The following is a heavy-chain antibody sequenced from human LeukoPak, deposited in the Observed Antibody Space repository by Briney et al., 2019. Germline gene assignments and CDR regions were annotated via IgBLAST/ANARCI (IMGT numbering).Heavy chain of an antibody. CDR2: IAHDGVAK. J-gene: IGHJ4*02. CDR3: AKEFGDYQGFDY. CDR1: GFSFSTYG. Sequence: PGMSLGLSCAASGFSFSTYGMQWVRQAPGKGLEWVAVIAHDGVAKRYADSVKGRFTISRDNSKTTLYLQMDNLRSEDTAVYYCAKEFGDYQGFDYWGQGTLVTVSS. V-gene: IGHV3-30*18. D-gene: IGHD4-17*01.